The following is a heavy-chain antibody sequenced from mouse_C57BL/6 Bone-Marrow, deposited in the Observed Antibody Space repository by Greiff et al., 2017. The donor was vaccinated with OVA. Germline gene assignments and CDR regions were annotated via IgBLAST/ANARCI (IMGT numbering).Heavy chain of an antibody. CDR3: VRDQDYSNYGAMDY. Sequence: DVHLVESGGGLVQPKGSLKLSCAASGFTFNTYAMHWVRQAPGKGLEWVARIRSKSSNYATYYADSVKDRFTISRDDSQSMLYLQMNNLKTEDTAMYYCVRDQDYSNYGAMDYWGQGTSVTVSS. V-gene: IGHV10-3*01. D-gene: IGHD2-5*01. CDR1: GFTFNTYA. J-gene: IGHJ4*01. CDR2: IRSKSSNYAT.